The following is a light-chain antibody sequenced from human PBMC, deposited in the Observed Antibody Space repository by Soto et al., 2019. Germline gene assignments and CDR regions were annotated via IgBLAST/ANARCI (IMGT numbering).Light chain of an antibody. J-gene: IGKJ5*01. CDR1: QSVSSTY. CDR2: GAS. V-gene: IGKV3-20*01. Sequence: IVLRQSPGTLSLSPGERATLSCRASQSVSSTYLAWYQHKPGQPPRLLIYGASSRAAGIPDRFSGSGSGTDFTLTISSLEPEDFAVYYCQQRRSSITFGQGTRLEI. CDR3: QQRRSSIT.